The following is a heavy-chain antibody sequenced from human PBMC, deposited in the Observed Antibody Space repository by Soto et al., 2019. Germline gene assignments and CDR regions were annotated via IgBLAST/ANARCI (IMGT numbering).Heavy chain of an antibody. V-gene: IGHV1-18*04. D-gene: IGHD6-6*01. CDR3: ARDLGFSSSKALDF. CDR2: ISPYNGNA. CDR1: GYTFNRYY. Sequence: ASVKVSCKASGYTFNRYYMHWVRQAPGQGLEWMAWISPYNGNANYARKFQDRVSMTTDTSTSTAYMELRSLRSDDTAVYYCARDLGFSSSKALDFWGQGTLVTVSS. J-gene: IGHJ4*02.